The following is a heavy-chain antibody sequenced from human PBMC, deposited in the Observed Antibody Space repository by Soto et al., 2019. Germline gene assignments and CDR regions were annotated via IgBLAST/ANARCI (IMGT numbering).Heavy chain of an antibody. V-gene: IGHV3-23*01. CDR2: ISGSGADT. CDR1: GFTFSSYA. Sequence: EVQLLESGGGLVQPGGSLRLSCAASGFTFSSYAMSWVRQAPGKGLEWVSAISGSGADTYYADSVKGRFTISRDNPKNTLYLQMNSRRDEDAALYYCAKDRLASGSGVRFDPWGQGTLVTVSS. CDR3: AKDRLASGSGVRFDP. D-gene: IGHD3-10*01. J-gene: IGHJ5*02.